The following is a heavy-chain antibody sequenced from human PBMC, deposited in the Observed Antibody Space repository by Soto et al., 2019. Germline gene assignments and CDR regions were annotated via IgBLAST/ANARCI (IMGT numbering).Heavy chain of an antibody. V-gene: IGHV1-46*03. Sequence: ASVKVSCKASGYTFTSYYMHWVRQAPGQGLEWMGIINPSGGSTSYAQKFQGRVTMTRDTSTSTVYMELSSLRSEDTAVYYCARDAGVVVPAAGRFDPWGQGTLVTVSS. CDR1: GYTFTSYY. CDR3: ARDAGVVVPAAGRFDP. D-gene: IGHD2-2*01. J-gene: IGHJ5*02. CDR2: INPSGGST.